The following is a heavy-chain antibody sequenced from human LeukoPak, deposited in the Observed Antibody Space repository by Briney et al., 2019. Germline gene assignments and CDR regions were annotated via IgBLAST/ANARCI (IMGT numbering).Heavy chain of an antibody. D-gene: IGHD2-21*02. J-gene: IGHJ5*02. CDR1: GGSISSSNYY. Sequence: SETLSLTCTVSGGSISSSNYYWGWIRQPPGKGLEWIGSIYYSGSTNYNPSLKSRVTMSVDTSKNQFSLKLSSVTAADTAVYYCARDGPAYCGGDCSGIDPWGQGTLVTVSS. V-gene: IGHV4-39*07. CDR2: IYYSGST. CDR3: ARDGPAYCGGDCSGIDP.